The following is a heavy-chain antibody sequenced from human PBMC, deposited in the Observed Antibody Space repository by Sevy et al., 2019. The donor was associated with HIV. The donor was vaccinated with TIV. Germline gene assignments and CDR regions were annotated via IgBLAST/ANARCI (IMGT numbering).Heavy chain of an antibody. J-gene: IGHJ4*02. V-gene: IGHV3-48*01. CDR3: ARAGQQLVGGFDY. Sequence: GGFLRLSCAASGFTFSSYSMNWVRQAPGKGLEWVSYISSSSSTIYYADSLKGRFTISRDNAKNSLYLQMNSLRAEDTAVYYCARAGQQLVGGFDYWGQGTLVTVSS. CDR1: GFTFSSYS. CDR2: ISSSSSTI. D-gene: IGHD6-13*01.